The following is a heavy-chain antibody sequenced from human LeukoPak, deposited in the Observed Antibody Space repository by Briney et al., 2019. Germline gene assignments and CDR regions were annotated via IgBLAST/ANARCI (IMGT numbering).Heavy chain of an antibody. V-gene: IGHV3-23*01. Sequence: GGSLRLSCAASGFSFSSYALSWVRQAPGKGLEWVSAITTSGGITYYADSVRGRFTISRDNSKNTLYLQMNSLRAEDTAVYYCARLASGDLHYYFDSWGQGTLVTVSS. CDR2: ITTSGGIT. CDR1: GFSFSSYA. CDR3: ARLASGDLHYYFDS. D-gene: IGHD3-10*01. J-gene: IGHJ4*02.